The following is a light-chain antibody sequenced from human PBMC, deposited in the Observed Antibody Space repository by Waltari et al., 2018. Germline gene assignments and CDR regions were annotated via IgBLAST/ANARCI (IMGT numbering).Light chain of an antibody. CDR3: QSYDSSLTAWV. J-gene: IGLJ3*02. CDR2: LHP. CDR1: SSNLGAGYD. Sequence: QSVLPQPPSVSGAPGHRVTLSCTGRSSNLGAGYDVHWYQQLPGTVPKLLLYLHPNRPSGVPDRISASKSGTSASLAITGLQAEDEADYYCQSYDSSLTAWVFGGGTKLTVL. V-gene: IGLV1-40*01.